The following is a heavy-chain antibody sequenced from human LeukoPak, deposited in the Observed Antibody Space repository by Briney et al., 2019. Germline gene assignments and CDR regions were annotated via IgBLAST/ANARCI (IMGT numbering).Heavy chain of an antibody. CDR1: GGSITTYY. Sequence: SETLSLTCAVSGGSITTYYWTWIRQPPGQALEWIGYIYYTGNTTYNPSLESRVTMSIDTSKNEFSLKIYSVNAADTAVYFCASGSVVTALDQWGQGTLVTVSS. J-gene: IGHJ4*02. CDR2: IYYTGNT. D-gene: IGHD2-21*02. CDR3: ASGSVVTALDQ. V-gene: IGHV4-59*01.